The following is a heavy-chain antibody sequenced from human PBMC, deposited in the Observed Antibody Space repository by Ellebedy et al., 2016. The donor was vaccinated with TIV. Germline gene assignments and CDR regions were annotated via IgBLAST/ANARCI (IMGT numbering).Heavy chain of an antibody. CDR2: INHSGST. CDR3: ARGWGDRYSSS. Sequence: GSLRLSXAVYGGSFSGYYWSWIRQPPGKGLEWIGEINHSGSTNYNPSLKSRVTISVDTSKNQFSLKLSSVTAADTAVYYCARGWGDRYSSSWGQGTLVTVSS. CDR1: GGSFSGYY. D-gene: IGHD6-13*01. V-gene: IGHV4-34*01. J-gene: IGHJ4*02.